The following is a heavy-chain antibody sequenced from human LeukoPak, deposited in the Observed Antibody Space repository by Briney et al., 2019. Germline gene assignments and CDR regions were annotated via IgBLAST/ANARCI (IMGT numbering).Heavy chain of an antibody. CDR2: VNNDGTST. V-gene: IGHV3-74*01. CDR3: TTDHDSSRYYFTYAS. D-gene: IGHD3-22*01. CDR1: GFSFSRYW. Sequence: GVLRLSCVASGFSFSRYWIHWVRQAPGEGLVWVSRVNNDGTSTSYADFVKGRVTVSRDNARNTVYLQMNSLKTEDTAVYYCTTDHDSSRYYFTYASWGQGTLVTVSS. J-gene: IGHJ4*02.